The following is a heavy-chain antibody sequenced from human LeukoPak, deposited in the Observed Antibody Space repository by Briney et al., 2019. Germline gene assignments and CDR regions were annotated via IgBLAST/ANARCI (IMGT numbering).Heavy chain of an antibody. D-gene: IGHD2-2*01. CDR1: GYTFSGYY. J-gene: IGHJ4*02. V-gene: IGHV1-2*06. CDR3: ARGSTSDWPLDH. Sequence: ASVKVSCKASGYTFSGYYMHWVRQAPGQGLEWMGRINPNSGDTNYAQKFQGRVTLTRDTSVSTAYMELSRLRSDDTAVYYCARGSTSDWPLDHWGQETLVTISS. CDR2: INPNSGDT.